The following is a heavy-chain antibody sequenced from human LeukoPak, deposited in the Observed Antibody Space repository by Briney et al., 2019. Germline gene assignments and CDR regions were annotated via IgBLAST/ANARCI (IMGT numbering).Heavy chain of an antibody. V-gene: IGHV1-18*01. J-gene: IGHJ6*02. Sequence: ASVKVSCKASDYTFTSYGISWVRQAPGQGLEWMGWISAYNGNTNYAQKLQGRVTMTTDTSTSTAYMELRSLRSDDTAVYYCAREAANKYYYYYGMDVWGQGTTVTVSS. CDR1: DYTFTSYG. CDR3: AREAANKYYYYYGMDV. D-gene: IGHD2-15*01. CDR2: ISAYNGNT.